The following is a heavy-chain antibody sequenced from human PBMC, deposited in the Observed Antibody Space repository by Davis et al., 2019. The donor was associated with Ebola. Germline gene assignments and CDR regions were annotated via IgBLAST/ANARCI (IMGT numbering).Heavy chain of an antibody. CDR1: GFTFSSYS. CDR3: ARAYDFWSGQPPSGWFDP. D-gene: IGHD3-3*01. J-gene: IGHJ5*02. CDR2: ISSSSSTI. Sequence: PGGSLRLSCAASGFTFSSYSMNWVRQAPGKGLEWVSYISSSSSTIYYADSVKGRFTISRDNAKNSLYLQMNSLRDEDTAVYYCARAYDFWSGQPPSGWFDPWGQGTLVTVSS. V-gene: IGHV3-48*02.